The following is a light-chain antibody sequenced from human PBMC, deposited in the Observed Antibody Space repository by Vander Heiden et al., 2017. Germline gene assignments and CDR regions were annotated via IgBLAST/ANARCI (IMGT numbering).Light chain of an antibody. V-gene: IGKV3-20*01. CDR3: QQCAAVPVT. J-gene: IGKJ1*01. CDR1: QNAYSNF. CDR2: GTS. Sequence: EIVLTQSPATLFLSPGDSATLSCRASQNAYSNFLAWYQQKPGQPPRLLIYGTSSRAAGVPDRFSGSGSGTDFTLTISRLEPEDVAVYYCQQCAAVPVTFGRGTKVELK.